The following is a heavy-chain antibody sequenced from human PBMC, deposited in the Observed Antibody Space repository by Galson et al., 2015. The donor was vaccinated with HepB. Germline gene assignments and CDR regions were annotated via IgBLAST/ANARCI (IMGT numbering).Heavy chain of an antibody. CDR3: VREEYGSGWYGSVVGNGFDP. CDR2: ISNDATNK. Sequence: SLRLSCAASGFTFSAYALHWVRQAPGRGLEWVAGISNDATNKSYADSVKGRFTISRDNSKNTKFLPMNSLRIEDTAIYYCVREEYGSGWYGSVVGNGFDPWGQGTLVTVSS. V-gene: IGHV3-30*04. J-gene: IGHJ5*02. D-gene: IGHD6-19*01. CDR1: GFTFSAYA.